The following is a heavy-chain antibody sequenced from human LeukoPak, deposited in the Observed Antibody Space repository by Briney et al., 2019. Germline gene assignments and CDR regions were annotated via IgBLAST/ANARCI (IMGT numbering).Heavy chain of an antibody. V-gene: IGHV4-59*01. J-gene: IGHJ4*01. CDR2: IYYSGST. CDR1: GGSISSYY. Sequence: PSETLSLTCTVSGGSISSYYWSWIRQPPGKGLEWIGYIYYSGSTNYNPSLKSRVTISVDTSKNQFSLKLSSVTAADTAVYYCARRGDYSSSGYDYLDYWGQGALVTVSS. CDR3: ARRGDYSSSGYDYLDY. D-gene: IGHD3-22*01.